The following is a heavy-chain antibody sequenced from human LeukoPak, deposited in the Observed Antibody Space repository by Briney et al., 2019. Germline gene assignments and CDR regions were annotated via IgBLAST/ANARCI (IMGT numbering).Heavy chain of an antibody. CDR2: IYYSGST. CDR1: GGSISSSSYY. J-gene: IGHJ5*02. V-gene: IGHV4-39*01. Sequence: SETLSLTCTVSGGSISSSSYYWGWIRQPPGKGLEWIGSIYYSGSTYYNPSLKSRVTISVDTSKNQFSLKLSSVTAADTAVYYCARSRGEFDPWGQGTLVTVSS. CDR3: ARSRGEFDP. D-gene: IGHD5-24*01.